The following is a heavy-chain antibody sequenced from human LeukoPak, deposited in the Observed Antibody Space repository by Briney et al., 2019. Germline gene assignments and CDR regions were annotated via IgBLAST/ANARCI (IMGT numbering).Heavy chain of an antibody. CDR2: IHTSGGS. Sequence: SETLSLTCTVSGASISNYYWSWIRQTPEKGLERMGHIHTSGGSSYYPSLKSRLTMSIDTSRNQLSLKLTSVTAADTAVYFCARLGSYHDFWGQEALVTVSS. D-gene: IGHD1-26*01. J-gene: IGHJ4*02. V-gene: IGHV4-4*09. CDR3: ARLGSYHDF. CDR1: GASISNYY.